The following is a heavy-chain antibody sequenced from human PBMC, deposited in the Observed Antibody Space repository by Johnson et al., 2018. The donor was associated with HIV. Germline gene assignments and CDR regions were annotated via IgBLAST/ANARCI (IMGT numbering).Heavy chain of an antibody. CDR3: AKDWRITYYNFWSGFFFDAFDI. CDR1: GFTFDDYA. CDR2: ISWNSGSI. Sequence: VQLVESGGGLVQPGRSLRLSCAASGFTFDDYAMHWVRQAPGKGLEWVSGISWNSGSIGYADSVKGRFTISRDNTKNSLYLQMNSLRAEDTVLYYCAKDWRITYYNFWSGFFFDAFDIWGQGTMVTVYS. V-gene: IGHV3-9*01. J-gene: IGHJ3*02. D-gene: IGHD3-3*01.